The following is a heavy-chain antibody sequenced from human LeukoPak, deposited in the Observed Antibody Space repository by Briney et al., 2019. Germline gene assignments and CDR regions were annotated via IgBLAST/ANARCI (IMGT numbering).Heavy chain of an antibody. V-gene: IGHV3-48*03. CDR1: GFTFSSYE. CDR2: ITSSGDAI. J-gene: IGHJ4*02. D-gene: IGHD1-1*01. CDR3: AREMESSGKDY. Sequence: GGPLRLSCEASGFTFSSYEMDWVRQAPGKGLEWISYITSSGDAIYYADSVKGGFTISRDNAKNSLFLQMNSLRAEDTAVYYCAREMESSGKDYWGQGTLVTVSS.